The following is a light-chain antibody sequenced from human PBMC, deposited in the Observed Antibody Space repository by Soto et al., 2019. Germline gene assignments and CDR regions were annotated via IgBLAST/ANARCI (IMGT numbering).Light chain of an antibody. Sequence: SLLTQPASVSGSPGQSITMSCTGTSSDVGSYNLVSWYQQHPGKAPKLMIYEGFKRPSGVSNRFSGSKSGNTASLIISGFQAEDEADYYCCSYAGRSTLYVVGNGTKVTV. CDR2: EGF. CDR3: CSYAGRSTLYV. V-gene: IGLV2-23*01. CDR1: SSDVGSYNL. J-gene: IGLJ1*01.